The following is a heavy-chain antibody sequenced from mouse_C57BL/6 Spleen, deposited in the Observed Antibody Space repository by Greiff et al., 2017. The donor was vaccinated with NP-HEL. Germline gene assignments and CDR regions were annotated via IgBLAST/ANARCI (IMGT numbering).Heavy chain of an antibody. J-gene: IGHJ4*01. Sequence: QVQLQQSGAELVRPGTSVKVSCKASGYAFTNYLIEWVKQRPGQGLEWIGVINPGSGGTNYNEKFKGKATLTADKSSSTAYMQLSSLTSEDSAVYFCARRGSNDDSRYYAMDYWGQGTSVTVSS. CDR1: GYAFTNYL. D-gene: IGHD2-13*01. CDR3: ARRGSNDDSRYYAMDY. V-gene: IGHV1-54*01. CDR2: INPGSGGT.